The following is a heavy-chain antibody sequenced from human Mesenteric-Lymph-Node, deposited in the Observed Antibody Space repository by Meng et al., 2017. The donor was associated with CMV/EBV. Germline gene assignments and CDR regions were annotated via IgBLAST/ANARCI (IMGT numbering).Heavy chain of an antibody. CDR3: ARDGLRITIFGVVTRNWFDP. V-gene: IGHV4-39*07. Sequence: SETLSLTCTVSGGSISSSSYYWGWIRQPPGKGLEWIGSIYYSGSTYYNPSLKSRVTTSVDTSKNQFSLKLSSVTAADTAVYYCARDGLRITIFGVVTRNWFDPWGQGTLVTVSS. CDR2: IYYSGST. CDR1: GGSISSSSYY. J-gene: IGHJ5*02. D-gene: IGHD3-3*01.